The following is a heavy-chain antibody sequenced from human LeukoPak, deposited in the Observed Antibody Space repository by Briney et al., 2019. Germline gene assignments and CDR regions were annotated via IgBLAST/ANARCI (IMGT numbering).Heavy chain of an antibody. J-gene: IGHJ4*02. CDR2: ISSSSSYI. D-gene: IGHD2-15*01. CDR3: ARGGERYCSGGSCYDGFDY. CDR1: GFTFSSYS. Sequence: PGGSLRLSCAASGFTFSSYSMNWVRQAPEKGLEWVSSISSSSSYIYYADSVKGRFTISRDNSKNTLYLQMNSLRAEDTAVYYCARGGERYCSGGSCYDGFDYWGQGTLVTVSS. V-gene: IGHV3-21*04.